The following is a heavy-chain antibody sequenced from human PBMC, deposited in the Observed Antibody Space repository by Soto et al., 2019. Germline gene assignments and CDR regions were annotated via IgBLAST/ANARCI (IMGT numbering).Heavy chain of an antibody. CDR1: GGTFSSYT. CDR2: IIPILGIA. Sequence: QVQLVQSGAEVKKPGSSVKVSCKASGGTFSSYTISWVRQAPGQGLEWLGRIIPILGIANYAQQFQGRVTITADKSTSTAYMELSSLRSEDTAVYYCASRYDSSDYWGQGTLVTVSS. D-gene: IGHD3-22*01. CDR3: ASRYDSSDY. V-gene: IGHV1-69*02. J-gene: IGHJ4*02.